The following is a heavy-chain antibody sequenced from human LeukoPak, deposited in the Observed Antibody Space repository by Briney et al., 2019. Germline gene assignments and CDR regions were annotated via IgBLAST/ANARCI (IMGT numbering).Heavy chain of an antibody. V-gene: IGHV5-51*01. CDR3: ARLLRYCSGGSCYAGWFDP. D-gene: IGHD2-15*01. Sequence: GGSLQISCQGSGSRFTSYWIGWARQLPGKGLEWMGIIYPGDSDTRYSPSFQGQVTISADKSISTSYLQWSSLKASDTAMYYCARLLRYCSGGSCYAGWFDPWGQGTLVTVSS. CDR2: IYPGDSDT. CDR1: GSRFTSYW. J-gene: IGHJ5*02.